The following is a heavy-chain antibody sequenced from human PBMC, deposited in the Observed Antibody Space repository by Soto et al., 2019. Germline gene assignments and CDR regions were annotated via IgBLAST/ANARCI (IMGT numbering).Heavy chain of an antibody. D-gene: IGHD3-10*01. Sequence: EVQLVESGGGLVKPEESLRLSCAASGFTFRSAWMGWVRQAPGKGLEWAGRIKSKADGETAEYPAPVKGRFTISRDDSXNRVYLQMNSLRLEDTAIYYFTSAVPAYGSGEFDFWGQGTLVTVSS. CDR3: TSAVPAYGSGEFDF. V-gene: IGHV3-15*01. J-gene: IGHJ4*02. CDR2: IKSKADGETA. CDR1: GFTFRSAW.